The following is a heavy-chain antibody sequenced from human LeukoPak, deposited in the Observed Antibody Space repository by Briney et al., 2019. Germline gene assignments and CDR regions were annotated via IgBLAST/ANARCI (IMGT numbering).Heavy chain of an antibody. CDR2: MNPNSGIT. V-gene: IGHV1-8*01. CDR1: GYTFTSYD. Sequence: ASVKVSCKASGYTFTSYDINWVRQATGQGLEWMGWMNPNSGITGYAQKFQGRVTMTRNTSISTAYMELSSLRSEDTAVYYCAREGPIGYCSSTSCLNTYYYGMDVWGQGTTVTVSS. J-gene: IGHJ6*02. D-gene: IGHD2-2*01. CDR3: AREGPIGYCSSTSCLNTYYYGMDV.